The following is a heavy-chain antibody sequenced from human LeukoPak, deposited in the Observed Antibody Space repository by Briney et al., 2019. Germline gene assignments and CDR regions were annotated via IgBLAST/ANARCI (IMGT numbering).Heavy chain of an antibody. CDR3: AKGRELLWRTYYFDY. D-gene: IGHD2-2*01. CDR2: ISGSGGST. J-gene: IGHJ4*02. V-gene: IGHV3-23*01. Sequence: HPGGSLRLSCAASGFTFSSYALSWVRQAPGKGLEWVSAISGSGGSTYYADSVKGRFIISRDNSKNTLYLQMNSLRAEDTAVYYCAKGRELLWRTYYFDYWGQGTLVTVSS. CDR1: GFTFSSYA.